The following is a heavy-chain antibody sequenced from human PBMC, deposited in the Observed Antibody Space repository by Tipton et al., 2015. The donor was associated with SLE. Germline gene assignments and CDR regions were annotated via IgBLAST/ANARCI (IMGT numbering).Heavy chain of an antibody. CDR2: ISGSGGST. D-gene: IGHD6-19*01. J-gene: IGHJ4*02. V-gene: IGHV3-23*01. CDR1: GFTFSSYE. Sequence: GSLRLSCAASGFTFSSYEMNWVRQAPGKGLEWVSAISGSGGSTYYADSVKGRFTISRDNSKNTLYLQMNSLRAEDTAVYYCAKGLSSSSAIAVVGVFDYWGQGTLVTVSS. CDR3: AKGLSSSSAIAVVGVFDY.